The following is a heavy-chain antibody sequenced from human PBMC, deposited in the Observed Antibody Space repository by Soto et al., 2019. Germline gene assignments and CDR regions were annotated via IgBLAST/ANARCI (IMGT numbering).Heavy chain of an antibody. Sequence: SVKVSCKASGGTFSSYAISWVRQAPGQGLEWMGGIIPIFGTANYAQKFQGRVTITADESTSTAYMELSSLRSEDTAVYYCASSSYYYDSSGLREDASDIWDQGTMVT. CDR1: GGTFSSYA. J-gene: IGHJ3*02. CDR2: IIPIFGTA. CDR3: ASSSYYYDSSGLREDASDI. V-gene: IGHV1-69*13. D-gene: IGHD3-22*01.